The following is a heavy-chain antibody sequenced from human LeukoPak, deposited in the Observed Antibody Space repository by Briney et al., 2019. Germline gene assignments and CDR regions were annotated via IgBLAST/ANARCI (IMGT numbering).Heavy chain of an antibody. J-gene: IGHJ5*02. V-gene: IGHV4-39*07. Sequence: SETLSLTSTVSGGSISSTIYYCGWIRQPPGKWLGWHGCIYYSGSTYYNPSFKNRVTISVETSKNQYSLKLSTVTAADTAVYYCATIPNLNWFDPWGQGTLVTVSS. CDR3: ATIPNLNWFDP. D-gene: IGHD1-14*01. CDR2: IYYSGST. CDR1: GGSISSTIYY.